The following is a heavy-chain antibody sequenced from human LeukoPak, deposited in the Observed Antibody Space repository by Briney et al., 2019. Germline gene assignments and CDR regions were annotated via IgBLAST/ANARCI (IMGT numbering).Heavy chain of an antibody. Sequence: PGGSLRLSCAASGFTFSSYGMRWVRQAPGKGLEWVAFIRYDGSNKYYADSVKGRFTISRDNSKNTLYLQMNSLRAEDTAVYYCAKGSLEMATITGNDYWGQGTLVTVSS. CDR1: GFTFSSYG. D-gene: IGHD5-24*01. J-gene: IGHJ4*02. CDR2: IRYDGSNK. CDR3: AKGSLEMATITGNDY. V-gene: IGHV3-30*02.